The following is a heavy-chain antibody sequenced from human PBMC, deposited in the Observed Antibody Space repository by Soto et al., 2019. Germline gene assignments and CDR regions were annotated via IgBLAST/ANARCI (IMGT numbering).Heavy chain of an antibody. Sequence: GGSLRLSCAASGFIFSDYAMSWVRQVPGKGLEWVSVISGSGGSTYYADSVKGRFTISRDNSKNTLNLQMNSLRAEDTAVYYCAKDIVVVQAAGDAFDIWGQGTMVTVSS. CDR1: GFIFSDYA. J-gene: IGHJ3*02. CDR3: AKDIVVVQAAGDAFDI. V-gene: IGHV3-23*01. CDR2: ISGSGGST. D-gene: IGHD2-2*01.